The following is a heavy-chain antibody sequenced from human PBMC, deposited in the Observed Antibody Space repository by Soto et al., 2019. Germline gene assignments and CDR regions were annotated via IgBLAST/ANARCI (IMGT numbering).Heavy chain of an antibody. J-gene: IGHJ5*02. V-gene: IGHV3-7*01. Sequence: GESLKISCAASGFTFSSYWMSWVRQAPGKGLEWVANIKQDGSEKYYVDSVKGRFTISRDNAKNSLYLQMNSLRAEDTAVYYCARDVCSGGSCFDPWGQGTLVTVSS. D-gene: IGHD2-15*01. CDR1: GFTFSSYW. CDR2: IKQDGSEK. CDR3: ARDVCSGGSCFDP.